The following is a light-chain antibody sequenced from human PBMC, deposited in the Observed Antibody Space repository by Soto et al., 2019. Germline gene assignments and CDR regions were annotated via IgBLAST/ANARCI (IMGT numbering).Light chain of an antibody. Sequence: DIQMTQSPSTLSGSVGDRVTITCRAIQTISSWLAWYQQKPGKAPKLLIYKASTLKSGVPSRFSGSGSGTEFTLTISSLQPDDVATYYCQHYSSYSEAFGQGTKVELK. J-gene: IGKJ1*01. CDR2: KAS. CDR3: QHYSSYSEA. V-gene: IGKV1-5*03. CDR1: QTISSW.